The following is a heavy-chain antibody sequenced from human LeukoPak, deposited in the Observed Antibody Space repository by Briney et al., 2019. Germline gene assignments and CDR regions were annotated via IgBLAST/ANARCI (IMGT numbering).Heavy chain of an antibody. Sequence: GGSLRLSCAASGFTFSNYAMNWVRQAPGKGLEWVSAISGSGGSTYYADSVKGRFTISRDNSKNTLYLQMNSLRAEDTAVYYCAKSLDDGEVYYFDYWGQGTLVTVSS. J-gene: IGHJ4*02. CDR1: GFTFSNYA. D-gene: IGHD1-1*01. CDR3: AKSLDDGEVYYFDY. CDR2: ISGSGGST. V-gene: IGHV3-23*01.